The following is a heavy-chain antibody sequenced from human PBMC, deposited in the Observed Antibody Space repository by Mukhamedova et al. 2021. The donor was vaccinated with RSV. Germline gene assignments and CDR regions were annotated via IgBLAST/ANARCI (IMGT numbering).Heavy chain of an antibody. CDR3: AKEGYCSGSDCYRLFDY. CDR1: FA. J-gene: IGHJ4*01. Sequence: FAMYWVRQAPGKGLECVSVITASGAGTHYADFVKGRFTISGDTSKNTVYLQMNSLRAEDTAVYYCAKEGYCSGSDCYRLFDYWG. D-gene: IGHD2-15*01. V-gene: IGHV3-23*01. CDR2: ITASGAGT.